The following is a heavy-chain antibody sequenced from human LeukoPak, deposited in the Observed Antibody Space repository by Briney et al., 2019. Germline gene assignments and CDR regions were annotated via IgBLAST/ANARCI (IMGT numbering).Heavy chain of an antibody. CDR3: TTDTFGARDS. D-gene: IGHD3-10*01. CDR2: INEDGSST. V-gene: IGHV3-74*01. Sequence: GGSLRLSCAASGYTFSRYWMHWVRQGPGKGLVWVSRINEDGSSTSYAESVRGRFTISRDNAKNTLYLQMNSLRAEDAAVYCCTTDTFGARDSWGQGTLVTVSS. CDR1: GYTFSRYW. J-gene: IGHJ4*02.